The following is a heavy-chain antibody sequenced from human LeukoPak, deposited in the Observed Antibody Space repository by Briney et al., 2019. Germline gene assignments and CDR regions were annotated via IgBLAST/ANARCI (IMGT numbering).Heavy chain of an antibody. J-gene: IGHJ4*02. V-gene: IGHV3-66*01. Sequence: GGSLRLSCAASGFTVSSNYMSWVRQAPGKGLEWVSVIYSGGSTYYADSVKGRFTISRDNPKNTLYLQMNSLRAEDTAVYYCARDTHPSPFDYWGQGTLVTVSS. CDR2: IYSGGST. CDR1: GFTVSSNY. CDR3: ARDTHPSPFDY.